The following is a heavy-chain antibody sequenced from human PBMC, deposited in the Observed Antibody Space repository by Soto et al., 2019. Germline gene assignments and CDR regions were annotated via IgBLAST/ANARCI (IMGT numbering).Heavy chain of an antibody. CDR3: AIAKSDDYDFWSGYYLGDNWFDP. CDR1: GYTFTSYD. D-gene: IGHD3-3*01. Sequence: RASVKVSCKASGYTFTSYDINWVRQATGQGLEWMGWMNPNSGNTGYAQKFQGRVTMTRNTSISTAYMELSSLRSEDTAVYYCAIAKSDDYDFWSGYYLGDNWFDPWGQGTLVTVSS. J-gene: IGHJ5*02. CDR2: MNPNSGNT. V-gene: IGHV1-8*01.